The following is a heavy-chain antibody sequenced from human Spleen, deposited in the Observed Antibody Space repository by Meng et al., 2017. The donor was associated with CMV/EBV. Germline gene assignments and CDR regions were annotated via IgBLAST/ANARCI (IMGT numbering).Heavy chain of an antibody. CDR2: ISPYNGDT. J-gene: IGHJ4*02. CDR3: ARDGTWAAAAGYFDY. CDR1: GYTFTNYY. D-gene: IGHD6-13*01. V-gene: IGHV1-18*04. Sequence: ASVKVSCKASGYTFTNYYMHWVRQAPGQGLEWMAWISPYNGDTKYEQKFQDRVTMTTDTSTTTAYMELRSLRSDDTAVYYCARDGTWAAAAGYFDYWGQGTLVTVSS.